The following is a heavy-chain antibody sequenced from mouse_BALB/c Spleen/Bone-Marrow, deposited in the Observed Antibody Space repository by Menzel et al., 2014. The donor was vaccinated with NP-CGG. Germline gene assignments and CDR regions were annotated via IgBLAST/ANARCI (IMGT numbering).Heavy chain of an antibody. D-gene: IGHD1-1*01. CDR2: IYPSDSYT. J-gene: IGHJ2*01. Sequence: QVQLKESGAELVRPGASVKLSCKASGYTFTSYWINWVKPRPGQGLEWIGNIYPSDSYTNYNQKFKDKATLTVDKSSSTAYMQLSSPTSEDSAVYYCTRSYGSSYEYYFDYWGQGTTLTASS. CDR1: GYTFTSYW. V-gene: IGHV1-69*02. CDR3: TRSYGSSYEYYFDY.